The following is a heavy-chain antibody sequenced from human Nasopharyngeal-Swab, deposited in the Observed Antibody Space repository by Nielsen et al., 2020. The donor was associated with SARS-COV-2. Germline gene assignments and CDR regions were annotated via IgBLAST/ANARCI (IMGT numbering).Heavy chain of an antibody. D-gene: IGHD3-9*01. Sequence: SETLSLTCAVSGVFISRGGAYWSWLRQPPGKGREWIGYIYYSGDTDYNPALQSRVSISADTSRNQFSLKLTSVTAADTAVYYCDRTLYDIVTDQYEGYDTWGPGILVTVSS. CDR2: IYYSGDT. J-gene: IGHJ5*02. CDR3: DRTLYDIVTDQYEGYDT. CDR1: GVFISRGGAY. V-gene: IGHV4-30-4*08.